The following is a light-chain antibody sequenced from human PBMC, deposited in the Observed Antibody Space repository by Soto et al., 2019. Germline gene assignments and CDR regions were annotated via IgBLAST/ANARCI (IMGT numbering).Light chain of an antibody. V-gene: IGKV1-12*01. J-gene: IGKJ3*01. CDR2: AAS. CDR3: QRANSFPFA. CDR1: QGINSW. Sequence: DFHMTQSPSSVSASVGVRVTITCRASQGINSWLAWYQQKPGKAPRLLIYAASGLQSGVTPRFSGSESGTDFTLTIISLQPEDFATDYCQRANSFPFAVGPGTTVDIK.